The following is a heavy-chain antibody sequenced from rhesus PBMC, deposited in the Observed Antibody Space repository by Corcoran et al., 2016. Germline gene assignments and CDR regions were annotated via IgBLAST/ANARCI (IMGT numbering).Heavy chain of an antibody. V-gene: IGHV4-169*02. J-gene: IGHJ4*01. CDR3: ASGALLYYFAY. CDR1: GGAISSSY. CDR2: IYARCCRT. Sequence: QLQLQESGPGLVKPSETLSVTCAVSGGAISSSYWSWIRQAPGKGLEWIGDIYARCCRTNYNPSLKRRFTLSVDTSTHQLSLKLSSVPAADTAVYYCASGALLYYFAYWGHGVLFTVSS.